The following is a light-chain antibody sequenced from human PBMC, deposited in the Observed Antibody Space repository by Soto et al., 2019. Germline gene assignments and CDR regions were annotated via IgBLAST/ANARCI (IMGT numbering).Light chain of an antibody. V-gene: IGLV3-1*01. Sequence: SYERTQPPSVSMSPGQTASIPCAGDKLGDKYACWFQQKPGQSPVLVIYQDTKRPSGIPERFSGSNSGNTATLTISGTQAMDKADYYCQAWDTSTVVFGGGTKLTFL. CDR2: QDT. J-gene: IGLJ2*01. CDR1: KLGDKY. CDR3: QAWDTSTVV.